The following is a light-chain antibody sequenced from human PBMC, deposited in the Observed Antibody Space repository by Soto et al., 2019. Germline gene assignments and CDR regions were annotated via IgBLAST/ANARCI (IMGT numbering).Light chain of an antibody. CDR3: QQSYSDPPIT. J-gene: IGKJ5*01. CDR2: AAS. V-gene: IGKV1-39*01. Sequence: DIQMTQSPSSLSASVGDRVTITCRASQSIGSYLNWYQQKPGKAPNLLIYAASSLQSVVPPRFSGSGSGTDFSLTINSLHPEDFATYYCQQSYSDPPITFGQGTRLEIK. CDR1: QSIGSY.